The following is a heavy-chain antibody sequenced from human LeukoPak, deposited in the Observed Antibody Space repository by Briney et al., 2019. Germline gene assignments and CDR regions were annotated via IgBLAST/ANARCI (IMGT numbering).Heavy chain of an antibody. CDR3: ARDAAPYDYVWGSYRLGFYY. V-gene: IGHV3-30-3*01. Sequence: GRSLRLSCAASGFTFSSYAMHWVRQAPGKGLEWVAVISYDVSNKYYADSVKGRFTISRDNSKNTLYLQMNRLRAEATAVYYCARDAAPYDYVWGSYRLGFYYWGQGTLVTVSS. D-gene: IGHD3-16*02. CDR1: GFTFSSYA. CDR2: ISYDVSNK. J-gene: IGHJ4*02.